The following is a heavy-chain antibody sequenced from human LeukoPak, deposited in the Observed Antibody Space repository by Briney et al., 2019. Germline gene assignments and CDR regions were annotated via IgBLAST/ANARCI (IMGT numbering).Heavy chain of an antibody. CDR1: GFTFSSYG. V-gene: IGHV3-23*01. CDR2: ISGSGGST. D-gene: IGHD2-2*01. J-gene: IGHJ4*02. CDR3: ARGTYDYDDY. Sequence: GGTLRLSCAASGFTFSSYGMSWVRQAPGKGLEWVSAISGSGGSTYYADSVKGRFTISRDNSKNTLYLQMNSLRAEDTAVYYCARGTYDYDDYWGQGTLVTVSS.